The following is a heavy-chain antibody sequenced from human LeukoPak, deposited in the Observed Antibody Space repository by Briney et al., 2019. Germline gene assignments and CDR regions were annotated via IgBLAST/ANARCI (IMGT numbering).Heavy chain of an antibody. D-gene: IGHD6-19*01. J-gene: IGHJ4*02. CDR2: ISYDGNNK. V-gene: IGHV3-30-3*01. CDR1: GFTFSSYT. CDR3: ARDTSGWDY. Sequence: RGSPRLSCAASGFTFSSYTMNWVRQAPGKGLEWVAVISYDGNNKYYADSVKGRFTISRDNSKNTLYLQMNSLRAEDTAVYYCARDTSGWDYWGQGTLVSVSS.